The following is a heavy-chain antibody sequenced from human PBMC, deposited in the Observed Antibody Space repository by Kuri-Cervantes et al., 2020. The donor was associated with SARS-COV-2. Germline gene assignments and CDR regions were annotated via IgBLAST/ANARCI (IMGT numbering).Heavy chain of an antibody. CDR1: GGTFSSYA. CDR2: IIPIFGTA. CDR3: ARDGYPPSYDFWSGYSTLGDYYGMDV. Sequence: SVKVSCKASGGTFSSYAISWVRQAPGQGLEWMGGIIPIFGTANYAQKLQGRVTMTTDTSTSTAYMELRSLRSDDTAVYYCARDGYPPSYDFWSGYSTLGDYYGMDVWGQETTVTVSS. D-gene: IGHD3-3*01. V-gene: IGHV1-69*05. J-gene: IGHJ6*02.